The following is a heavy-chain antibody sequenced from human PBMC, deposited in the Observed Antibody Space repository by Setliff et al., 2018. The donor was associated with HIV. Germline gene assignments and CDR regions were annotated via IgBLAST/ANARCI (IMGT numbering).Heavy chain of an antibody. Sequence: SETLSLTCPVSGYSISSSSYYWGWIRQPPGKGLEWIGSIYYSGNTYYNPSLKSRVTISVDTSRKQFSLKLTSVTAADTAVYYCARPGSSSSYYAMDVWGQGTTVTVSS. D-gene: IGHD3-10*01. CDR1: GYSISSSSYY. V-gene: IGHV4-39*07. CDR3: ARPGSSSSYYAMDV. CDR2: IYYSGNT. J-gene: IGHJ6*02.